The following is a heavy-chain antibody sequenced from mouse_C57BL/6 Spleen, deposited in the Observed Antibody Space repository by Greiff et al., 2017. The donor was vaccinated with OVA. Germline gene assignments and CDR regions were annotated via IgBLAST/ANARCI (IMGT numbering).Heavy chain of an antibody. V-gene: IGHV3-6*01. CDR2: ISYDGSN. Sequence: EVKLMESGPGLVKPSQSLSLTCSVTGYSITSGYYWNWIRQFPGNKLEWMGYISYDGSNNYNPSLKNRISITRDTSKNQFFLKLNSVTTEDTATYYCARGPAQATAWFAYWGQGTLVTVSA. CDR1: GYSITSGYY. D-gene: IGHD3-2*02. J-gene: IGHJ3*01. CDR3: ARGPAQATAWFAY.